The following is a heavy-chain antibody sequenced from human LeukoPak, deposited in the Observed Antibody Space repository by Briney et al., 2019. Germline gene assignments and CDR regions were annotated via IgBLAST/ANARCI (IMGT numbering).Heavy chain of an antibody. Sequence: PGGSLRLSCAASGSTFSSYEMNWSRQGPGKGVEWLSNIITTAKTKYYTDSVRGRLTITSDTANTSLYQQMHRMRAEDTVFYCWARGRFVFDFWGQGTVVTVSS. D-gene: IGHD3-3*01. CDR1: GSTFSSYE. V-gene: IGHV3-48*03. CDR3: ARGRFVFDF. J-gene: IGHJ3*01. CDR2: IITTAKTK.